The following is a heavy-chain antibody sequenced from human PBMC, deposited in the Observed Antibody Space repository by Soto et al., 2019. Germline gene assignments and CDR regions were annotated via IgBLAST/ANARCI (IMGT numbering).Heavy chain of an antibody. D-gene: IGHD4-17*01. CDR2: ISGNGGST. CDR3: GRGVNTATTGSDY. Sequence: EVQLLESGGGLVQPGGALRLSCAASGFTFSSYAMNWVRQAPGKWLEWVSAISGNGGSTYYADSVKGRFIISRDSSKNILYLQMTSLRAEDTAIYYCGRGVNTATTGSDYWGQGTLVTVSS. J-gene: IGHJ4*02. CDR1: GFTFSSYA. V-gene: IGHV3-23*01.